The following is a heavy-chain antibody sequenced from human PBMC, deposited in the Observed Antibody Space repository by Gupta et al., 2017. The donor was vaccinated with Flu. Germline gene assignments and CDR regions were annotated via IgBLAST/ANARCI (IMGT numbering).Heavy chain of an antibody. CDR2: IATDGSVK. CDR3: ARNRGWQQFDF. Sequence: EVQLVESGGGLVQPGGSLRLSCAVSGFTFRSYWMDWVRQAPGKGLEWVANIATDGSVKNYADSVKGRFIISRDNARDSLYLQMNSLGGDDTAVYYCARNRGWQQFDFWGQGALVTVSS. CDR1: GFTFRSYW. V-gene: IGHV3-7*01. D-gene: IGHD3-10*01. J-gene: IGHJ5*01.